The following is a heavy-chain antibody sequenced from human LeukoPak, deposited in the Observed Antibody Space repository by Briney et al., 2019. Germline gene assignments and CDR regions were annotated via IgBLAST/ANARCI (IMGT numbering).Heavy chain of an antibody. CDR3: TRDRDSSGWYPFDY. CDR1: GFTFSSYS. V-gene: IGHV3-48*02. Sequence: GGSLRLSCAASGFTFSSYSMNWVRQAPGKGLEWVSYISSSSSTIYYADSVKGRFTISRDNAKNSLSLQMNSLRDEDTAVYYCTRDRDSSGWYPFDYWGQGTLVTVSS. CDR2: ISSSSSTI. J-gene: IGHJ4*02. D-gene: IGHD6-19*01.